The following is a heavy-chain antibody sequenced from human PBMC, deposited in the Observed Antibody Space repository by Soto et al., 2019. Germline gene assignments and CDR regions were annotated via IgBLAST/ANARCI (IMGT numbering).Heavy chain of an antibody. D-gene: IGHD3-22*01. J-gene: IGHJ3*01. CDR3: ARRRYYDTSGSVAFDV. Sequence: PGESLKITCEGPGYSFTSYCIGWVRQMPAKGLEWMGIIYPGDSDTRYRPSFQGQVTISADKSINTAYLQWSSLKASDTAMYYCARRRYYDTSGSVAFDVWGQGTMVTVSS. CDR2: IYPGDSDT. CDR1: GYSFTSYC. V-gene: IGHV5-51*01.